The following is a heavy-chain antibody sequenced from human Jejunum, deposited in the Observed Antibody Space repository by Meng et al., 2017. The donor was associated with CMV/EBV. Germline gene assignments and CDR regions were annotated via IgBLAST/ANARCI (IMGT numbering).Heavy chain of an antibody. D-gene: IGHD3-10*01. CDR3: ARGSWNYYYYGMDV. V-gene: IGHV3-73*01. CDR2: IRSKAATYAT. J-gene: IGHJ6*02. CDR1: AFSDSG. Sequence: AFSDSGMHWGRQASGKGLEWVGRIRSKAATYATAYAASVEGRFTISRDDSKNTAYLQMNSLKIEDTAVYYCARGSWNYYYYGMDVWGQGTTVTVSS.